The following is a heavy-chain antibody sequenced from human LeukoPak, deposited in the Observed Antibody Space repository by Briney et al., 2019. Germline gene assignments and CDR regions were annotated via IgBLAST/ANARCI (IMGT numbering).Heavy chain of an antibody. CDR2: VWYDGTNE. Sequence: PGGSLRLSCAASGFTFSTYGMHWVRQAPGKGPEWVAMVWYDGTNEKYADSVKGRFTISRDHSENRLYLQMKNLRPDDTGVYYCARDRGGNAPHDYWGQGTLVIVSS. CDR1: GFTFSTYG. J-gene: IGHJ4*02. V-gene: IGHV3-33*08. CDR3: ARDRGGNAPHDY. D-gene: IGHD4-23*01.